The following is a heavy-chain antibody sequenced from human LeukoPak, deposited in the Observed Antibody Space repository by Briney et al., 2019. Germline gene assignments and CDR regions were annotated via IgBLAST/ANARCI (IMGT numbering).Heavy chain of an antibody. D-gene: IGHD2-21*01. CDR1: GFTFRSYW. V-gene: IGHV3-7*01. Sequence: GGSLRLSCEVSGFTFRSYWMSWVRQAPGKGLEWVANVKQDGSEKYYVDSVKGRFTISRDNAKNSLYLQMNSLRAEDTAVYYCARVLWWGLPAFDIWGQGTMVTVSS. CDR3: ARVLWWGLPAFDI. CDR2: VKQDGSEK. J-gene: IGHJ3*02.